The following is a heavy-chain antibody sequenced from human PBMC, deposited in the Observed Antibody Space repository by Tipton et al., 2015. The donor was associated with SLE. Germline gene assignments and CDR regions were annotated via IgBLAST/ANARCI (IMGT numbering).Heavy chain of an antibody. J-gene: IGHJ3*02. CDR2: ISYDGSNK. V-gene: IGHV3-30*03. CDR1: GFTFSNYG. CDR3: ARGASDAFDI. Sequence: SLRLSCAASGFTFSNYGMHWVRQAPGKGLEWVAVISYDGSNKYYADSVKGRFTISRDNSKNTLYLQMNSLRPEDTAVYYCARGASDAFDIWGQGTMVTVSS.